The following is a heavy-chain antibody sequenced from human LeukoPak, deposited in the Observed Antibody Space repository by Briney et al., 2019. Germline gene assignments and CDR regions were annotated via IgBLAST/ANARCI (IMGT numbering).Heavy chain of an antibody. CDR1: GGTFSSYA. CDR2: MNPNSGNT. CDR3: ASQPLRYCTNGVCYTHDY. V-gene: IGHV1-8*02. J-gene: IGHJ4*02. Sequence: GASVKVSCKASGGTFSSYAISWVRQAPGQGLEWMGWMNPNSGNTGYAQKFQGRVTMTRNTSISTAYMELSSLRSEDTAVYYCASQPLRYCTNGVCYTHDYWGQGTLVTVSS. D-gene: IGHD2-8*01.